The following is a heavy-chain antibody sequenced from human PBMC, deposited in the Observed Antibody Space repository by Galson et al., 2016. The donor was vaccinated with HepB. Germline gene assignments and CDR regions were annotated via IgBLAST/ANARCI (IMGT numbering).Heavy chain of an antibody. CDR3: ATVSGPLDY. Sequence: SLRLSCAASGFTFSRFWMHWVRQAPGKGLVWVSRLNSDGTTTTYADSVKGRFTISRDNAKNTLYLQMNSLRAEDTAFYYCATVSGPLDYWGQGTLVTVSS. CDR1: GFTFSRFW. V-gene: IGHV3-74*03. CDR2: LNSDGTTT. D-gene: IGHD3-16*01. J-gene: IGHJ4*02.